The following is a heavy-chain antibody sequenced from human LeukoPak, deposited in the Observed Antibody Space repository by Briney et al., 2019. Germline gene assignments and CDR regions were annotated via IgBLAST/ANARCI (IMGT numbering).Heavy chain of an antibody. D-gene: IGHD3-10*01. J-gene: IGHJ4*02. CDR1: GFIFSSYV. V-gene: IGHV3-13*04. CDR2: IGTAGDT. CDR3: ARSWGTYGSGSMTIDY. Sequence: GGSLRLSCAASGFIFSSYVMHWVRQATGKGLEWVSAIGTAGDTYYPGSVKGRFTISRENAKNSLYLQMNSLRAGDTAVYYCARSWGTYGSGSMTIDYWGQGTLVTVSS.